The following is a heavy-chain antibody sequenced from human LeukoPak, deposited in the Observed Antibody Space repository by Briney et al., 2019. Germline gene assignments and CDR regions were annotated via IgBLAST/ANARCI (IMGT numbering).Heavy chain of an antibody. J-gene: IGHJ4*02. D-gene: IGHD6-19*01. V-gene: IGHV3-49*03. Sequence: GGSLRLSCTASGFTFGDYGMSWFRQAPGKGLEWVGFIRSKAYGGTTEYAASVKGRFTISRDDSKSIAYLQMNSLKTEDTAVYYCTRASGWYELSGYYFDYWGQGTLVTVSS. CDR2: IRSKAYGGTT. CDR3: TRASGWYELSGYYFDY. CDR1: GFTFGDYG.